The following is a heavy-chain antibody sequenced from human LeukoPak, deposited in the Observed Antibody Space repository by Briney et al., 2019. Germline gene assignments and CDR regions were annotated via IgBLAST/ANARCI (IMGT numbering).Heavy chain of an antibody. CDR1: GFTFTDHF. V-gene: IGHV3-72*01. CDR2: SRNKARSYST. J-gene: IGHJ4*02. Sequence: PGGSLSLSCAASGFTFTDHFLDWVRQAPGRGLEWVGRSRNKARSYSTEYAASVKGRFTISRDESRNSLYLQMNSLKTKDTAVYYCVRVGSVAGSDYLDYWGQGTLVTVSS. CDR3: VRVGSVAGSDYLDY. D-gene: IGHD6-19*01.